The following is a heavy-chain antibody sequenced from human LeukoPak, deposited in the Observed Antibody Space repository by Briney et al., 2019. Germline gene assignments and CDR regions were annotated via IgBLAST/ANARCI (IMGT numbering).Heavy chain of an antibody. CDR2: INPNSGGT. CDR1: GYTFTGYY. D-gene: IGHD6-19*01. V-gene: IGHV1-2*02. Sequence: GASVKVSCKASGYTFTGYYMHWVRQAPGQGLEWMGWINPNSGGTNYAQKFQGRVTMTRDTSISTAYMELSRLRSDDTAVYYCARLRGSVAGNWFDPWGQGTLVTVSS. J-gene: IGHJ5*02. CDR3: ARLRGSVAGNWFDP.